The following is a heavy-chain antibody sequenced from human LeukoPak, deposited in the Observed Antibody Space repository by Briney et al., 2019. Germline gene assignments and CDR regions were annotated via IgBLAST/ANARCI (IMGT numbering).Heavy chain of an antibody. J-gene: IGHJ6*03. CDR3: ARVRSRGYYYYYMDV. CDR2: IIPIFGTA. CDR1: GGTFSSYA. V-gene: IGHV1-69*05. Sequence: SVKVSCKASGGTFSSYAISWVRQAPGQGLEWMGGIIPIFGTANYAQKFQGKVTITTDESTSTAYMELSSLRSEDTAVYYCARVRSRGYYYYYMDVWGKGTTVTVSS.